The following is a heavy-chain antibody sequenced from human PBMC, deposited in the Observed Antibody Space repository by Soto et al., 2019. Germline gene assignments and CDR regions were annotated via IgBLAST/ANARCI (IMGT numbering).Heavy chain of an antibody. CDR1: GGSISSGGYS. D-gene: IGHD3-3*01. J-gene: IGHJ6*02. Sequence: PSETLSLACTVSGGSISSGGYSWCWIRQHQEKGLEWIGYIYYSGSTYYNPSLKSRVTISVDTSKNQFSLKLSSVTAADTAVYYCAISPDEFTIFGVVPAYGMDVWGQGTTVTVSS. V-gene: IGHV4-31*03. CDR3: AISPDEFTIFGVVPAYGMDV. CDR2: IYYSGST.